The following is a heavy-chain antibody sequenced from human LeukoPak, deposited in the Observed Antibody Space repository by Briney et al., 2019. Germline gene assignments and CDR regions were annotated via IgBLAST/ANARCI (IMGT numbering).Heavy chain of an antibody. CDR2: IYHSGST. J-gene: IGHJ2*01. D-gene: IGHD1-1*01. CDR1: GYSISSGYY. Sequence: PSETLSLTCTVSGYSISSGYYWGWIRQPPGKGLEWSGSIYHSGSTYYNPSLQSRVTISVDTSKNQFSLKLSSVTAADTAVYYCARGVPGYLNWYFDLWGRGTLVTVSS. CDR3: ARGVPGYLNWYFDL. V-gene: IGHV4-38-2*02.